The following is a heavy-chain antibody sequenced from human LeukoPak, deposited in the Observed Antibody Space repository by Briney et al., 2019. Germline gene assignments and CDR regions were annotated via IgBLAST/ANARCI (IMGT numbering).Heavy chain of an antibody. D-gene: IGHD3-10*01. CDR3: AGATAYYYGSGRSFDY. V-gene: IGHV4-4*07. Sequence: SETLSLTCTVSGGSISSYYWSWIRQPAGKGLEWIGRIYTSGSTNYNPSLKSRVTMSVDTSKNQFSLKLSSVTAADTAVYYCAGATAYYYGSGRSFDYWGQGTLVTVSS. CDR1: GGSISSYY. J-gene: IGHJ4*02. CDR2: IYTSGST.